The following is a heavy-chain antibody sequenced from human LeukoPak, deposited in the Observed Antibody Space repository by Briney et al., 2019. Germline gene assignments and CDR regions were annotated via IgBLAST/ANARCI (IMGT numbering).Heavy chain of an antibody. CDR3: ARGVKIEYSSSSRNWYFDL. Sequence: SQTLSLTCTVSGGSISSGDYYWSWIRQPPGKGLEWIGYIYYSGSTNYNPSLKSRVTLSADTSKNQFSLKLSSVTAADTAVYYCARGVKIEYSSSSRNWYFDLWGRGTLVTVSS. V-gene: IGHV4-30-4*01. D-gene: IGHD6-6*01. CDR1: GGSISSGDYY. CDR2: IYYSGST. J-gene: IGHJ2*01.